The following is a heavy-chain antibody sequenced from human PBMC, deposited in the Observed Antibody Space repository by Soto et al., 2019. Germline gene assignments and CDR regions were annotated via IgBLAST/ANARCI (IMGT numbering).Heavy chain of an antibody. CDR3: ARVLMVVAATPDWFDP. V-gene: IGHV4-30-4*01. CDR2: IYYSGST. Sequence: NPSETLSLTCTVSGGSISSGDYYWSWIRQPPGKGLEWIGYIYYSGSTYYNPSLKSRVTISVDTSKNQFSLKLSSVTAADTAVYYCARVLMVVAATPDWFDPWGQGTLVTVSS. J-gene: IGHJ5*02. CDR1: GGSISSGDYY. D-gene: IGHD2-15*01.